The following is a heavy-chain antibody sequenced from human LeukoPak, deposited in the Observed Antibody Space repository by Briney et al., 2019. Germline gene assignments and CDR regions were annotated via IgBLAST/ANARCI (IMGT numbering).Heavy chain of an antibody. J-gene: IGHJ4*02. D-gene: IGHD3-16*01. CDR2: ISSSSSTK. CDR3: ARDLYPGY. Sequence: GGSLRLSCAASGFIFSRYSMNWVRQAPGKGLEWVSYISSSSSTKKYADSVQGRFTISRDNAENSLYLQMNSLRAEDTAVYYCARDLYPGYWGQGTLVTVSS. V-gene: IGHV3-48*01. CDR1: GFIFSRYS.